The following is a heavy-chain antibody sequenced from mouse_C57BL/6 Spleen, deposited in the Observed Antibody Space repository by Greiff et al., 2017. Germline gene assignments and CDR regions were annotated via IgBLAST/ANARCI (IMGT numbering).Heavy chain of an antibody. CDR1: GYTFTSYW. J-gene: IGHJ3*01. Sequence: VQLQQSGAELVKPGASVKLSCKASGYTFTSYWMHWVKQRPGQGLEWIGMIHPNSGSTNYNEKFKSKATLTVDKSSSTAYMQLSSLTSEDSAVYYCASYDGYYPFAYWGQGTLVTVSA. V-gene: IGHV1-64*01. CDR2: IHPNSGST. D-gene: IGHD2-3*01. CDR3: ASYDGYYPFAY.